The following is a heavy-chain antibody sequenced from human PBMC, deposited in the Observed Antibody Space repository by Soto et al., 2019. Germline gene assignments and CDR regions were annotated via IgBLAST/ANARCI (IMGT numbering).Heavy chain of an antibody. V-gene: IGHV4-59*12. CDR1: GGSISSYY. D-gene: IGHD2-15*01. CDR3: ARERGLYCSGGSCYSGQGGGNFDY. CDR2: IYYSGST. J-gene: IGHJ4*02. Sequence: SETLSLTCTVSGGSISSYYWSWVRQPPGKGLEWIGYIYYSGSTNYNPSLKSRVTISVDTSKNQFSLKLSSVTAADTAVYYCARERGLYCSGGSCYSGQGGGNFDYWGQGTLVTVS.